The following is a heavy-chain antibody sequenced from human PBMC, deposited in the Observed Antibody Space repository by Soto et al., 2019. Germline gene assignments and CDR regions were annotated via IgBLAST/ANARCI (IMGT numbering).Heavy chain of an antibody. V-gene: IGHV4-59*12. CDR3: AKGPSRLDY. CDR2: IYYSGST. D-gene: IGHD2-2*01. J-gene: IGHJ4*02. Sequence: SETLSLTCTVSGGSISSYYWSWIRQPPGKGLEWIGYIYYSGSTNYNPSLKSRVTISVDTSKNQFSLQLNSVTPDDTAVYYCAKGPSRLDYWGQGTLVTVSS. CDR1: GGSISSYY.